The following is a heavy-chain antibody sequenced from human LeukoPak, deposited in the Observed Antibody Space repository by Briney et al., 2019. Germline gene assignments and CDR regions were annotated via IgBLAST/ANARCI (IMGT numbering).Heavy chain of an antibody. J-gene: IGHJ5*02. CDR3: AKDVLFSP. Sequence: PGGCLRLSCTASEFTFSNYAMHWVRQAPGKGLEWVVVISYDGSNKYYADFVKGRFTISRDNSKNTLYLQMNSLRAEDTAVYYCAKDVLFSPWGQGTLVTVSS. CDR2: ISYDGSNK. V-gene: IGHV3-30-3*01. CDR1: EFTFSNYA. D-gene: IGHD3-16*01.